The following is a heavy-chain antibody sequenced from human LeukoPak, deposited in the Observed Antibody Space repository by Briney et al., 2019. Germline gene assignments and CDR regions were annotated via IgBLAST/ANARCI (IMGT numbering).Heavy chain of an antibody. CDR1: GFTFSSYS. J-gene: IGHJ4*02. CDR3: ARDRFWSRDYKSGGPLHYFDY. CDR2: ISYDGSSK. Sequence: PGRSLRLSCAASGFTFSSYSMHWVRQAPGKGLEWLSVISYDGSSKYFADSVKCRFTISRDNSENTLYLQLNRLRVEDTAVYSCARDRFWSRDYKSGGPLHYFDYWGLGTLVTVSS. D-gene: IGHD3-10*01. V-gene: IGHV3-30-3*01.